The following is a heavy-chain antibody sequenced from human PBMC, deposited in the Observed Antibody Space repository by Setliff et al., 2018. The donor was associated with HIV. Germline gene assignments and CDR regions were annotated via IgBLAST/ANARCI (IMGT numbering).Heavy chain of an antibody. CDR2: ISYDGNNK. V-gene: IGHV3-30*01. Sequence: GGSLRLSCAASGFTFSSYAMHWVRQAPGKGLEWVAIISYDGNNKYYADSVKGRFTISRDNSKKTLYLQMNSLRAEDTAVYYCARDRTYYDILTGYYGLDYWGQGALVTVS. CDR1: GFTFSSYA. D-gene: IGHD3-9*01. J-gene: IGHJ4*02. CDR3: ARDRTYYDILTGYYGLDY.